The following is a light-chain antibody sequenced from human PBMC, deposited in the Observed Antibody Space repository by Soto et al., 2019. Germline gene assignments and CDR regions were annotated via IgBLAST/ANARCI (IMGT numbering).Light chain of an antibody. CDR1: SSDVGGYFY. V-gene: IGLV2-14*01. J-gene: IGLJ1*01. Sequence: QSVLTQPVSVFGSPGQTITISCTETSSDVGGYFYVSWYQQHPGKAPKLLIYEVSNRPSGVSNRFSASKSGNTASLTITGLQDEDEADYYCTSYTSIIPYVFGTGTKVTVI. CDR2: EVS. CDR3: TSYTSIIPYV.